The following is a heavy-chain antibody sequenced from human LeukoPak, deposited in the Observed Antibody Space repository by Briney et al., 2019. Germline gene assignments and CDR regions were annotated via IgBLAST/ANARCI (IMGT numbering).Heavy chain of an antibody. D-gene: IGHD4-17*01. J-gene: IGHJ5*02. CDR1: GGSFSGYY. V-gene: IGHV4-34*01. CDR3: ARGDYGDYVSNWFDP. Sequence: SETLSLTCAVYGGSFSGYYWSWIRQPPGKGLEWIGEINHSGSTNYNPSLKCRVTISVDTSKNQFSLKLSSVTAADTAVYYCARGDYGDYVSNWFDPWGQGTLVTVSS. CDR2: INHSGST.